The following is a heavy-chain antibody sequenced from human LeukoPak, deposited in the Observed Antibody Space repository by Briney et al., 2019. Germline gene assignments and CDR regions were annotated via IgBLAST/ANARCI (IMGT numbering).Heavy chain of an antibody. V-gene: IGHV1-69*05. CDR1: GGTFSCYA. J-gene: IGHJ4*02. Sequence: SVKVSCKASGGTFSCYAISWVRQAPGQGLEWMGGIIPILGTANYAQKFQGRVTITTDESTSTAYMELSSLRSEDTAVYYCARGKIIVGASSGFDYWGQGTLVTVSS. CDR3: ARGKIIVGASSGFDY. CDR2: IIPILGTA. D-gene: IGHD1-26*01.